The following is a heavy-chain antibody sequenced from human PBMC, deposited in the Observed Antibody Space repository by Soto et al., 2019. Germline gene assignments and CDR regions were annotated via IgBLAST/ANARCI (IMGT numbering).Heavy chain of an antibody. J-gene: IGHJ6*03. CDR1: GFTFSSYA. CDR2: ISGSGGST. CDR3: AKTPARLLLYYYYMDV. D-gene: IGHD6-6*01. Sequence: GGSLRLSCAASGFTFSSYAMSWVRQAPGKGLEWVSAISGSGGSTYYADSVKGRFTISRDNSKNTLYLQMNSLRAEDTAVYYCAKTPARLLLYYYYMDVWGKGTTVTVSS. V-gene: IGHV3-23*01.